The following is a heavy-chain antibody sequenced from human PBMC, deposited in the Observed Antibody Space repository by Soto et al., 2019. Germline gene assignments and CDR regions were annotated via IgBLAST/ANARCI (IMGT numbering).Heavy chain of an antibody. J-gene: IGHJ5*02. CDR3: AREDLHWSSSSCFWWFDP. CDR2: IYHSGST. Sequence: QVQLQESGPGLVKPSGTLSLTCAVSGGSVSSSKWWTWVRQPPGKGLEWIGKIYHSGSTNYNTSLKSRVTISVDKSKNQFYLKLSSVTAADTAVYYCAREDLHWSSSSCFWWFDPWGQGTLVTVSS. D-gene: IGHD2-2*01. V-gene: IGHV4-4*02. CDR1: GGSVSSSKW.